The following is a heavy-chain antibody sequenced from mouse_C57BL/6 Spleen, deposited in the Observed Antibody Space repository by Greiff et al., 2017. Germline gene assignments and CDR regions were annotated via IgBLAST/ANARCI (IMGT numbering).Heavy chain of an antibody. V-gene: IGHV1-15*01. J-gene: IGHJ2*01. Sequence: QVQLQQSGAELVRPGASVTLSCKASGYTFTDYEMHWVKQTPVHGLEWIGAIDPETGGTAYNQKFKGKAILTADKSSSTAYMELRSLTSEDSAVYYCTRGGSSYVFDYWGQGTTLTVSS. CDR3: TRGGSSYVFDY. CDR2: IDPETGGT. CDR1: GYTFTDYE. D-gene: IGHD1-1*01.